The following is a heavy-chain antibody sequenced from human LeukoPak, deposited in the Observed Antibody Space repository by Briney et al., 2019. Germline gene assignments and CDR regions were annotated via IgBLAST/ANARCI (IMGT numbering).Heavy chain of an antibody. D-gene: IGHD3-16*02. CDR1: GFTFSSYG. CDR3: AKDLSVWGSYRSPFDY. J-gene: IGHJ4*02. Sequence: GGSLRLSCAASGFTFSSYGMHWVRQAPGKGLEWVAVISYDGSNKYYVDSVKGRFTISRDNSKNTLYLQMNSLRAEDTAVYYCAKDLSVWGSYRSPFDYWGQGTLVTVSS. CDR2: ISYDGSNK. V-gene: IGHV3-30*18.